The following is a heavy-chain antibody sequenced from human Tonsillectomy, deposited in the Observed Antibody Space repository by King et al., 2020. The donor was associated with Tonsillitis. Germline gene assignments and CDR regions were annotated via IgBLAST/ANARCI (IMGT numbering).Heavy chain of an antibody. CDR1: GFTFSDYY. D-gene: IGHD3-22*01. CDR3: ARRDYNVSSGYRGLYYFDS. Sequence: VQLVESGGGLVKSGGSLRLSCAASGFTFSDYYMSWIRQAPGKGLEWVSYISGSGNTKYYADSVKGRFTISRDNAKKSLYLQMNSLRAEDTAVYYCARRDYNVSSGYRGLYYFDSWGQGSLVTVSS. J-gene: IGHJ4*02. CDR2: ISGSGNTK. V-gene: IGHV3-11*01.